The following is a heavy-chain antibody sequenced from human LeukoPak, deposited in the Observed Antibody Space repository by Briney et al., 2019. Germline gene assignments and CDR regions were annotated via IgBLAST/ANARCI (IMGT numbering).Heavy chain of an antibody. CDR1: GFTFSSYE. CDR3: ARAFRGWPFDY. J-gene: IGHJ4*02. CDR2: ISSSGSTI. Sequence: GALRLSCAASGFTFSSYEMNWVRQAPGKGLEWVSYISSSGSTIYYADSVKGRFTISGDNAKNSLYLQMNSLRAEDTAVYYCARAFRGWPFDYWGQGTLVTVSS. V-gene: IGHV3-48*03. D-gene: IGHD6-19*01.